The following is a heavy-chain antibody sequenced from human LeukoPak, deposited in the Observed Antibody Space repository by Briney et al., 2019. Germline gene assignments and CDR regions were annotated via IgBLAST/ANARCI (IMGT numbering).Heavy chain of an antibody. J-gene: IGHJ4*02. CDR1: GFTVSPNY. V-gene: IGHV3-66*01. D-gene: IGHD3-10*01. Sequence: PGGSLRLSCAASGFTVSPNYMTWVRQAPGKGLEWVSVIYSGGSTYYADSVKGRFTISRDNSKNTLYLQMNSLRAEDTAVYYCAKGAVRGVIITYFDYWGQGTLVTVSS. CDR3: AKGAVRGVIITYFDY. CDR2: IYSGGST.